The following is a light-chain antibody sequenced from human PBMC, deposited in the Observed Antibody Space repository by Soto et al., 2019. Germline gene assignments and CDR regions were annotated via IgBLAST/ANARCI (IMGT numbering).Light chain of an antibody. Sequence: EFVLTQSPGTLSLSPGDRATLSCRISQSVSRNYLAWYQQRPGQAPRLLIYGASSRATGIPDRFSGSGSGTDFTLTIDRLEPEDFAVYYCQQYGTSPYTFGQGTKLEIK. CDR2: GAS. J-gene: IGKJ2*01. CDR1: QSVSRNY. CDR3: QQYGTSPYT. V-gene: IGKV3-20*01.